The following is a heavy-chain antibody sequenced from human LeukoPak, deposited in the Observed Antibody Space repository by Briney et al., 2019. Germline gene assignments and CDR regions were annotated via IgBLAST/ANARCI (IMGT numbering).Heavy chain of an antibody. CDR2: IIPIFGTA. CDR1: GGTFSSYA. Sequence: SVKVSCKASGGTFSSYAISWVRQAPGQGLEWMGGIIPIFGTANYAQKFQGRVTITADESTSTAYMELSSLRYEETAVYYCARAHTLYGSGTPLYYFDYWGQGTLVTVSS. D-gene: IGHD3-10*01. V-gene: IGHV1-69*13. CDR3: ARAHTLYGSGTPLYYFDY. J-gene: IGHJ4*02.